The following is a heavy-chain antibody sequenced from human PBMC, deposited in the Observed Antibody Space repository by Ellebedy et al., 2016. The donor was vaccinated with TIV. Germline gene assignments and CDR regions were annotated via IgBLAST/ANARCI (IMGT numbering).Heavy chain of an antibody. CDR3: SRGGGCGGGTCYYPNF. J-gene: IGHJ4*02. Sequence: PGGSLRLSCAASGFTFSTYSLNWVRQAPGKGLEWVSSISTITNYADSVRGRFTISRDNAKNSLYLQRNSLRAEDTAVYYCSRGGGCGGGTCYYPNFWGQGTLVTVSS. CDR2: ISTIT. V-gene: IGHV3-21*01. D-gene: IGHD2-15*01. CDR1: GFTFSTYS.